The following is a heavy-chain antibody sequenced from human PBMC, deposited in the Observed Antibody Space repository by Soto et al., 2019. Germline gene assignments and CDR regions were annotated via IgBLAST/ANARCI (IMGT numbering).Heavy chain of an antibody. V-gene: IGHV1-18*01. CDR2: ISAYNGNT. CDR3: ASTPYSSWQERDLDY. Sequence: GASVKVSCKASGYTFTSYGISWVRQAPGQGLEWMGWISAYNGNTNYAQKLQGRVTMTTDTSTSTAYMELRSLRSDDTAVYYCASTPYSSWQERDLDYWGQGTLVTVSS. J-gene: IGHJ4*02. CDR1: GYTFTSYG. D-gene: IGHD6-13*01.